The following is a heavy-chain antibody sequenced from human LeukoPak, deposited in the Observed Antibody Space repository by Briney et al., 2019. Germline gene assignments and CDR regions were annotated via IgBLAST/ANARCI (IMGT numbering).Heavy chain of an antibody. CDR3: ARTSDIVVVPAAYGMDV. CDR1: GGSFSGYY. CDR2: INHSGST. J-gene: IGHJ6*04. D-gene: IGHD2-2*01. Sequence: SETLSLTCAVYGGSFSGYYWSWIRQPAGKGLEWIGEINHSGSTNYNPSLKSRVIISVDTSKNQFSLKLSSVTAADTAVYYCARTSDIVVVPAAYGMDVWGKGTTVTVSS. V-gene: IGHV4-34*01.